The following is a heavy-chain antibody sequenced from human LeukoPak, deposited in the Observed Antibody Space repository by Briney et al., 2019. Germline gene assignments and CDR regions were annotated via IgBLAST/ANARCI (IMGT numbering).Heavy chain of an antibody. J-gene: IGHJ4*02. CDR1: GYTFTGSY. CDR3: ARGGQPPG. D-gene: IGHD5-12*01. Sequence: DSVKVSCKASGYTFTGSYIHWVRQAPGQGLEWMGRLSTNNGATNYAQKFQGRVTMTRDTSITTAYMELTRLTSDDTAVYYCARGGQPPGWGQGTLLTVSS. CDR2: LSTNNGAT. V-gene: IGHV1-2*06.